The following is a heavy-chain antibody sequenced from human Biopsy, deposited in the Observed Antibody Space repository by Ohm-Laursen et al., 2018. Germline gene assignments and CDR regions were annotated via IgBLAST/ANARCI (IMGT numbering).Heavy chain of an antibody. V-gene: IGHV1-18*01. J-gene: IGHJ4*02. CDR2: ISPYNGDT. Sequence: SSVKVSCKASGYTFTNYGISWVRQAPDQGLGWMGWISPYNGDTDYAQKLQGRVTMTTDTSTSTAYMDLRSLRSDDTAVYYCARDRWPHVTLLGLVVFDFWGQGTLVIVSS. CDR3: ARDRWPHVTLLGLVVFDF. D-gene: IGHD3-3*01. CDR1: GYTFTNYG.